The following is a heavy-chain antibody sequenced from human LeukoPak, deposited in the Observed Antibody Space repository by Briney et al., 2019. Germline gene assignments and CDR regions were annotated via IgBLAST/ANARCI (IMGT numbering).Heavy chain of an antibody. D-gene: IGHD5-18*01. CDR2: IYYSGST. V-gene: IGHV4-59*01. CDR1: GGSISSYY. J-gene: IGHJ4*02. Sequence: PSETLSLTCTVSGGSISSYYWSWIRQPPGKGLEWIGYIYYSGSTNYNPSLKSRVTISVDTSKNQFSLKLSSVTAADTAVYYCARLSGGYSYGVFDYWGQGTLVTVSS. CDR3: ARLSGGYSYGVFDY.